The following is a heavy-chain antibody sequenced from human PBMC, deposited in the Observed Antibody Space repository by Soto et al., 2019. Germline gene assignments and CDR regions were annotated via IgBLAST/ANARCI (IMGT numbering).Heavy chain of an antibody. J-gene: IGHJ6*02. CDR3: ASPYDSSGYPGFYGMDV. V-gene: IGHV4-34*01. Sequence: SETLSLTCAVYGGSFSVYYWSWIRQPPGKGLEWIGEINHSGSTNYNPSLKSRVTISVDTSKNQFSLKLSSVTAADTAVYYCASPYDSSGYPGFYGMDVWGQGTTVTVSS. CDR1: GGSFSVYY. CDR2: INHSGST. D-gene: IGHD3-22*01.